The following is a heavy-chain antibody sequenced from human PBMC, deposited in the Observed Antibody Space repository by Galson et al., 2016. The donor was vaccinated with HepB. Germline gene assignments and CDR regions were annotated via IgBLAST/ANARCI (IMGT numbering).Heavy chain of an antibody. V-gene: IGHV3-74*03. CDR1: GFAFSPYW. CDR3: ARGVTSFLYY. Sequence: SLRLSCAASGFAFSPYWMHWVRQVPGKGLVWVSHINSDGSTTTYADSVKGRFTISRDNAKNTLYLQLNSLRAEDTAVYYCARGVTSFLYYWGQGTLVTVSA. D-gene: IGHD2-21*02. CDR2: INSDGSTT. J-gene: IGHJ4*02.